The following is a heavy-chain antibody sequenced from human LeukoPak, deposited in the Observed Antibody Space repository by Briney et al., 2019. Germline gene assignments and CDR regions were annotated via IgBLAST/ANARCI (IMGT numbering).Heavy chain of an antibody. Sequence: SETLSLTCTVSGGSISSYYWSWIRQPPGKGLEWIGYIYYSGSTNYNPSLKSRVTISVDTSKNQFSLKLSSVTAVDTAVYYCARVGYSYGYGYFDYWGQGTLVTVSS. V-gene: IGHV4-59*01. CDR3: ARVGYSYGYGYFDY. CDR2: IYYSGST. D-gene: IGHD5-18*01. J-gene: IGHJ4*02. CDR1: GGSISSYY.